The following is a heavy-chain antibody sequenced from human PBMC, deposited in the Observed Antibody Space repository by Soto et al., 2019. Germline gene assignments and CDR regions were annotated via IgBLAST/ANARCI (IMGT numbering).Heavy chain of an antibody. Sequence: ASVKVSCKTSGDSFNDYYIHWVQQAPGQGLEWMGWINPNGGVTKYAQKFQGRVTVTRDTSIRTVYMELSSLRSDDTAVYYCARESGGATATLDYYYFYMDVWGKGTTVTVSS. J-gene: IGHJ6*03. D-gene: IGHD5-12*01. V-gene: IGHV1-2*02. CDR2: INPNGGVT. CDR3: ARESGGATATLDYYYFYMDV. CDR1: GDSFNDYY.